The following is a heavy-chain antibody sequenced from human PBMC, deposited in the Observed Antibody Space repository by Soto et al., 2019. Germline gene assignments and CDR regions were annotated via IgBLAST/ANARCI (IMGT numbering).Heavy chain of an antibody. CDR1: GFTFSSYA. CDR3: AKDQAVTGWSFDY. D-gene: IGHD3-9*01. Sequence: EVQLLESGGGLVQPGGSLRLSCAASGFTFSSYAMSWVRQAPGKGLEWVSVISGSGGSTYYADSVKGRFTISRDNSKNPLYLQMNSLRAEDTAVYYCAKDQAVTGWSFDYWGQGTLVTVSS. J-gene: IGHJ4*02. CDR2: ISGSGGST. V-gene: IGHV3-23*01.